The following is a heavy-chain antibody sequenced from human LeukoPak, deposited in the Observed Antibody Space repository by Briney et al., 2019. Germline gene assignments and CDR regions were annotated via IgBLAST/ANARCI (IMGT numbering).Heavy chain of an antibody. J-gene: IGHJ4*02. CDR3: ARRESMIPFDY. CDR2: ISAGGESE. V-gene: IGHV3-23*01. CDR1: GSTFSNYA. Sequence: GGSLRLSCAASGSTFSNYAMGWVRQAPGKGLEWVSSISAGGESELYAASVRGRFIISRDNSKTTMYLQMNSLRAEDTALYFCARRESMIPFDYWGQGSLVTVSS. D-gene: IGHD3-16*01.